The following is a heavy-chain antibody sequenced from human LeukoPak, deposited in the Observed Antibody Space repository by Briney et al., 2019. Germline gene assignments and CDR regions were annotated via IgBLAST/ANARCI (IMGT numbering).Heavy chain of an antibody. CDR1: GYTFTSYG. CDR3: ARGDGGYDFAPFDY. CDR2: ISAYNSNT. V-gene: IGHV1-18*01. Sequence: GASVKLSCKASGYTFTSYGISWVRQAPGQGLEWMGWISAYNSNTNYAQKLQGRVTMTTDTSTSTAYMALRSLRSDDTAVYYCARGDGGYDFAPFDYWGQATLVTVSS. J-gene: IGHJ4*02. D-gene: IGHD5-12*01.